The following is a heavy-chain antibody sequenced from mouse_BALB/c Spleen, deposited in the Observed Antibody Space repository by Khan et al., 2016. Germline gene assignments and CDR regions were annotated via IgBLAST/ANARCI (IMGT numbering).Heavy chain of an antibody. CDR1: GYTFTDYN. CDR2: IYPYNGGT. J-gene: IGHJ3*01. V-gene: IGHV1S29*02. Sequence: VQLQQSGPELVKPGASVKISCKASGYTFTDYNMHWVKQSHGKSLEWIGYIYPYNGGTGYNQQFKSKATLTVDNSSSTAYLELRSVTSEDSAVYYCARSKSASSDWGQGTLVTVSA. D-gene: IGHD3-1*01. CDR3: ARSKSASSD.